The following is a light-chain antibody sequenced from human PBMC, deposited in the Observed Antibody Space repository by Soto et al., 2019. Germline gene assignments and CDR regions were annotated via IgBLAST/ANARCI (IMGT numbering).Light chain of an antibody. CDR3: QQYNDWPPIT. J-gene: IGKJ3*01. CDR2: GAS. V-gene: IGKV3-15*01. Sequence: EVVMTQSPATLSLSPGERATLSCRASQIVSSDLAWYQQKPGHAPRLLLYGASTRATDIPARFSGGGSGTEFTLTISNLQSDDVGIYYCQQYNDWPPITFGPGTKVDIK. CDR1: QIVSSD.